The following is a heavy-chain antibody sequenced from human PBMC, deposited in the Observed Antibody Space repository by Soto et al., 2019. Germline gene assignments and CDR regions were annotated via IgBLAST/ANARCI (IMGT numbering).Heavy chain of an antibody. Sequence: AGGSLRLSCAASGSIFTGYGMHWVRQAPGKGLEWVAVIRFGGSSTYYADSVKGRFTISRDNSKNTLYLQMNSLRAEDTAVYYCASDSSGYYYVSYYFDYWGQGTLVTVSS. CDR1: GSIFTGYG. CDR3: ASDSSGYYYVSYYFDY. D-gene: IGHD3-22*01. J-gene: IGHJ4*02. V-gene: IGHV3-33*01. CDR2: IRFGGSST.